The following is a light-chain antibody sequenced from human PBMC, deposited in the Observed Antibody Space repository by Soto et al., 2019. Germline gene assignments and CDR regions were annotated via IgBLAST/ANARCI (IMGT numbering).Light chain of an antibody. CDR1: QRVSPN. CDR2: GAS. J-gene: IGKJ5*01. Sequence: EILMTQYPATLSVSPGERATLSCRASQRVSPNVAWYQQRPGQPPRLLIFGASTRATGIPGRFSGSGSGTEFTLTISSLESEDFAVYYCQQYYTWPSFGQGRLLEIK. V-gene: IGKV3-15*01. CDR3: QQYYTWPS.